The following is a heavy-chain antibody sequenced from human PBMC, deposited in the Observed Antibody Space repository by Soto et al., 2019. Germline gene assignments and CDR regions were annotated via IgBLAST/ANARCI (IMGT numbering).Heavy chain of an antibody. J-gene: IGHJ5*02. CDR3: ARFPLLYSSGWYGWFDP. V-gene: IGHV5-51*01. D-gene: IGHD6-19*01. Sequence: GESLKISCKGSGYIFTDHCIVWVRQMAGKGLEWVGIICPGYSNIIYSPSVQGQVTISADMSISTAYLQWSSLKASDTAMYYCARFPLLYSSGWYGWFDPWGQGTLVTV. CDR1: GYIFTDHC. CDR2: ICPGYSNI.